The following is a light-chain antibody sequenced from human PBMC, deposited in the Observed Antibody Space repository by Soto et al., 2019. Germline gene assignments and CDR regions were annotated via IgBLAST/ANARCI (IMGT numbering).Light chain of an antibody. J-gene: IGLJ2*01. CDR2: DVI. Sequence: QSALTQPASVSGSPGQSITISCTGTSGDVGGYNYVSWYQQHPGKAPKLMIYDVINRPSGVSNRFSGSKSGNSASLTISGLQAEDEADYYCSSYTSSSTYVVFGGGTKLTVL. CDR3: SSYTSSSTYVV. V-gene: IGLV2-14*03. CDR1: SGDVGGYNY.